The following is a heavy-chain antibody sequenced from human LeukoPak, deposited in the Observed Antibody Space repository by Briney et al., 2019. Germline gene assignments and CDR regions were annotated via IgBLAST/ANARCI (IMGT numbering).Heavy chain of an antibody. Sequence: ASVKVSFKASGYTFTSYAMHWVRQAPGQRLEWMGWINAGNGNTKYSQKFQGRVTITRDTSASTAYMELSSLRSEDTAVYYCASHLAVAGSLVAFDIWGQGTMVTVSS. D-gene: IGHD6-19*01. CDR1: GYTFTSYA. J-gene: IGHJ3*02. CDR3: ASHLAVAGSLVAFDI. V-gene: IGHV1-3*01. CDR2: INAGNGNT.